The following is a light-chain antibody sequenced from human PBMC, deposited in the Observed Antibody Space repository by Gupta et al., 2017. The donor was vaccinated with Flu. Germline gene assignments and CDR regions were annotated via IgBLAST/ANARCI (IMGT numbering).Light chain of an antibody. Sequence: QSVLTQPPSVSGAPGQGVTISCTGRSSNIGTTSDVHWYQQLPGEVPKLLIYDTSSRPSGVPDRFSGSKSGTSAFLAITGLQAEDEADYYCQSYDSSLSALVFGGGTRVTVL. CDR1: SSNIGTTSD. V-gene: IGLV1-40*01. CDR2: DTS. J-gene: IGLJ3*02. CDR3: QSYDSSLSALV.